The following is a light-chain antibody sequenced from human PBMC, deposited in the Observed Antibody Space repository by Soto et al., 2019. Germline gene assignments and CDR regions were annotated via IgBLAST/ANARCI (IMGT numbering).Light chain of an antibody. CDR2: KAS. CDR3: QQYDSYPLT. Sequence: DIPMTQSPSTLSASVGDRATITCRASQSISSWLAWYQQKPVKAPNLLIYKASTLESGVPSRFSGSGSGTEFTLTVSSLQPDDFATYYCQQYDSYPLTFGGGTKVEIK. V-gene: IGKV1-5*03. CDR1: QSISSW. J-gene: IGKJ4*02.